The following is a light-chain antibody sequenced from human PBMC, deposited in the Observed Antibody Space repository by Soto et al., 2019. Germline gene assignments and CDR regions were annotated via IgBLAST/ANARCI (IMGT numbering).Light chain of an antibody. J-gene: IGKJ4*01. CDR1: QSVSSW. CDR3: QQHDSYPLT. CDR2: KAS. Sequence: DIQMTQSPSTLSASVGDRVTITCRASQSVSSWLAWYQQRPGNAPNLLIYKASSLESGVPSRFSGSGSGTEFTLTVSSLQPDDFATYYCQQHDSYPLTFGGGTKVDIK. V-gene: IGKV1-5*03.